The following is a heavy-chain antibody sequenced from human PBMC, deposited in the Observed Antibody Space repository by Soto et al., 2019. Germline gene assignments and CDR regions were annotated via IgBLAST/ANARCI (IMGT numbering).Heavy chain of an antibody. CDR1: GGSFSGYY. J-gene: IGHJ6*02. V-gene: IGHV4-34*01. CDR3: ARGPSKYYDFWSGSRYGMDV. Sequence: PSETLSLTCAVYGGSFSGYYWSWIRQPPGKGLEWIGEINHSGSTNYNPSLKSRVTISVDTSKNQFSLKLSSVTAADTAVYYCARGPSKYYDFWSGSRYGMDVWGQGTTVTVS. CDR2: INHSGST. D-gene: IGHD3-3*01.